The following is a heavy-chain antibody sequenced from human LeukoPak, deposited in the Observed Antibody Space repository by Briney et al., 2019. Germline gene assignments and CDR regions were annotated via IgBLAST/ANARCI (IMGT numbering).Heavy chain of an antibody. Sequence: SQTLSLTCAVSGGSISSGGYSWSWIRQPPGKGLEWIGYIHNSGTSTYNLSLKCRVTISADTSKNQFSLKLNSMTTADTAVYYCTRGAGWLIDYWGQGILVTVSS. J-gene: IGHJ4*02. CDR2: IHNSGTS. D-gene: IGHD3-16*01. CDR1: GGSISSGGYS. CDR3: TRGAGWLIDY. V-gene: IGHV4-30-4*07.